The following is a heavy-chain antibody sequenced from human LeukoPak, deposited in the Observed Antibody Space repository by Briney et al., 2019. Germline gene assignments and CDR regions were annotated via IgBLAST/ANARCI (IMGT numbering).Heavy chain of an antibody. CDR3: ARGGSYVHY. D-gene: IGHD1-26*01. V-gene: IGHV3-48*03. J-gene: IGHJ4*02. Sequence: PRGCLRLSCAASGFTFNSYEMNWVRQAPRKGLEWVSYINSGGSAIYYADSVKGRFTISRDNAKNSLYLQMNSLRADDTAVYYCARGGSYVHYWGQGTLVTVSS. CDR2: INSGGSAI. CDR1: GFTFNSYE.